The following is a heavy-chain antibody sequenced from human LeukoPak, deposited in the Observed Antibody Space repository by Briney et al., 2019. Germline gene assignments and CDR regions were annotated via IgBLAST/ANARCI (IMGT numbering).Heavy chain of an antibody. Sequence: SQTLSLTCAISGDSVSSNSVGWSWIRQSPSRGLEWLGRTYYRSKWYNDYAVSVKSRITINPDTSKNQFSLQLSSVTPEDTAVYYCARSSAWAFDYWGQGTLVTVSS. CDR3: ARSSAWAFDY. V-gene: IGHV6-1*01. CDR2: TYYRSKWYN. CDR1: GDSVSSNSVG. J-gene: IGHJ4*02. D-gene: IGHD6-19*01.